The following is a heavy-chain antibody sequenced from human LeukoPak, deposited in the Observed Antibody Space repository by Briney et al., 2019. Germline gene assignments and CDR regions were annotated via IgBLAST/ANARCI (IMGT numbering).Heavy chain of an antibody. J-gene: IGHJ6*02. Sequence: GGSLRLSCAASGFTFSSYWMSWVRQAPGKGLEWVANIKQDGSEKYYVDSVKGRFTISRDNAKNSPYLQMNSLRAEDTAVYYCARDNDFWSGYYTVDYYYGMDVWGQGTTVTVSS. CDR1: GFTFSSYW. CDR2: IKQDGSEK. CDR3: ARDNDFWSGYYTVDYYYGMDV. V-gene: IGHV3-7*01. D-gene: IGHD3-3*01.